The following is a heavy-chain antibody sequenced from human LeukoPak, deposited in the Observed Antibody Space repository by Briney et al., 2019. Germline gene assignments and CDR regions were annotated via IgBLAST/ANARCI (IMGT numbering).Heavy chain of an antibody. J-gene: IGHJ5*02. CDR2: IKEDGSEK. CDR1: GFTFSSNW. CDR3: ARFANLAS. D-gene: IGHD3-16*01. Sequence: GGSLRLSCAASGFTFSSNWMSWVRQAPGKGLEWVANIKEDGSEKNYVDSVKGRFTISRDNAKNSLFLQMSSLRVEDTAVYYCARFANLASWGQGTQVTVSS. V-gene: IGHV3-7*01.